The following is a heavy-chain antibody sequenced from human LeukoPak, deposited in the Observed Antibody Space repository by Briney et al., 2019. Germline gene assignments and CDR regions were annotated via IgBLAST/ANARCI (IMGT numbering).Heavy chain of an antibody. CDR1: GFTFSSYS. Sequence: PGGSLRLSCAASGFTFSSYSMNWVRQAPGKGLEWVSSISSSSSYIYYADSVKGRFTISRDNAKNSLYLQMNSLRAEDTAMYYCAREYSSGWGPSYYFDYWGQGTLVTVSS. V-gene: IGHV3-21*01. CDR3: AREYSSGWGPSYYFDY. D-gene: IGHD6-19*01. CDR2: ISSSSSYI. J-gene: IGHJ4*02.